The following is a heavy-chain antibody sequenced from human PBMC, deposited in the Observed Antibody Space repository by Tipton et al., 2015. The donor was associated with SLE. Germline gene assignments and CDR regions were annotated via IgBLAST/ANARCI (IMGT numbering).Heavy chain of an antibody. Sequence: TLSLTCTVSGGSISSYYWSWIRQPPGKGLEWIGYIYYSGSTNYTPFLKSRVTISVDTSKNQFSLELSSVTAADTAVYYCARVRGRGYFQHWGQGTLVTVSS. CDR3: ARVRGRGYFQH. CDR2: IYYSGST. D-gene: IGHD3-10*01. CDR1: GGSISSYY. V-gene: IGHV4-59*01. J-gene: IGHJ1*01.